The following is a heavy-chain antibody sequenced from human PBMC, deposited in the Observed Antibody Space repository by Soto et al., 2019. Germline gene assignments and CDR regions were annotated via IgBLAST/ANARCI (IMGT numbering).Heavy chain of an antibody. CDR3: ARDSGSGFDF. J-gene: IGHJ4*02. CDR1: GFPFGSYG. D-gene: IGHD2-15*01. Sequence: GGSLRLSCAASGFPFGSYGMNWVRQAPGKGLEWVSFISASSSTIYYGDSMKGRSTISRDNAKNALFLQVNRLRAEDTAVYYCARDSGSGFDFWGQGTLVTVSS. CDR2: ISASSSTI. V-gene: IGHV3-21*01.